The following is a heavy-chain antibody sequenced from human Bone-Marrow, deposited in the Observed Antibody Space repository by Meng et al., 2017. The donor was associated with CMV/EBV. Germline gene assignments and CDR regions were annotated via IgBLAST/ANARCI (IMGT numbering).Heavy chain of an antibody. V-gene: IGHV3-15*01. D-gene: IGHD1-1*01. CDR1: GFTFSNAW. Sequence: AQAVGSGGDSVKPGGSLRLSCAGSGFTFSNAWMSWVRQAPGKGLEWVGRIKSKTDGETADYNAPVKGRFTISRDDSKNTLYLQMNSLKTEDTAIYYCIWNDLGDYWGQGTLVTVSS. CDR3: IWNDLGDY. CDR2: IKSKTDGETA. J-gene: IGHJ4*02.